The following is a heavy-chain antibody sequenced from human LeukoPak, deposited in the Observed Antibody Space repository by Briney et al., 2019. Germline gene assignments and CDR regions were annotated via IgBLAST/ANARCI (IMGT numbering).Heavy chain of an antibody. CDR3: ANFWVGMDV. Sequence: GGSLRLSCLAYRFTFSGFAMSWVRQAPGKGLEWVSGFSRNGGGTYYADSVKGRFTISRDNSKNTLYLQMNSLRADDTAVYYCANFWVGMDVWGQGTTVTVSS. CDR1: RFTFSGFA. D-gene: IGHD7-27*01. J-gene: IGHJ6*02. V-gene: IGHV3-23*01. CDR2: FSRNGGGT.